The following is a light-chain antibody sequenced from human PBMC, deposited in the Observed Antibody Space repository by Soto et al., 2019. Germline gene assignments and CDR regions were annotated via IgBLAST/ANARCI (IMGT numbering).Light chain of an antibody. V-gene: IGKV1-5*03. CDR1: QSISSC. Sequence: DIQMIQSPSTLSASIGDRVTITCRASQSISSCLAWYQQKPGKAPRLLIYKASSLQSGVPSRFIGSASGTEFTLTVSSLQPDDFATYYCQQSRTFGQGPKVEIK. CDR3: QQSRT. J-gene: IGKJ1*01. CDR2: KAS.